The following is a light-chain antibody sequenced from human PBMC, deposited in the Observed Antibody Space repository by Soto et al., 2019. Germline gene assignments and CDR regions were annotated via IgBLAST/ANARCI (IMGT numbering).Light chain of an antibody. CDR2: AAS. Sequence: DIQMTQSPSSLSASVGDRVTITCRASQTITNYLNWYQQKPGKAPKLLIYAASTLLSGVPSRFTGGGSGTDLTLTIDSLQPEDFATYFCQQSYSSPWTFGQGTKVEI. J-gene: IGKJ1*01. V-gene: IGKV1-39*01. CDR1: QTITNY. CDR3: QQSYSSPWT.